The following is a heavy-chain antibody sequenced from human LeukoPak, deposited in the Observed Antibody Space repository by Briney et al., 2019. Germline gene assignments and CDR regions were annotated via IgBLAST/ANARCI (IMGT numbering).Heavy chain of an antibody. V-gene: IGHV1-46*01. CDR3: ARATQWLGTSYFDY. CDR2: INPSGGST. Sequence: ASVKVSCKASGYTFTGYYIHWVRQAPGQGLEWMGIINPSGGSTSYAQKLQGRVTMTRDMSTSTVYMELSSLRSEDTAVYYCARATQWLGTSYFDYWGQGTLVTVSS. J-gene: IGHJ4*02. CDR1: GYTFTGYY. D-gene: IGHD6-19*01.